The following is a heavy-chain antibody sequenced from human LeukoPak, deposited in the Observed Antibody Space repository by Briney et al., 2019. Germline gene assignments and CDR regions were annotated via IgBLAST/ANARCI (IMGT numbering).Heavy chain of an antibody. CDR3: AKELWGYDILTGDAFDI. V-gene: IGHV3-48*03. Sequence: PGGSLRLSCAASGFTFSSYEMNWVRQAPGKGLEWVSYISSSGSTIYYADSVKGRFTISRDNSKNTLYLQMNSLRAEDTAVYYCAKELWGYDILTGDAFDIWGQGTMVTVSS. J-gene: IGHJ3*02. CDR2: ISSSGSTI. CDR1: GFTFSSYE. D-gene: IGHD3-9*01.